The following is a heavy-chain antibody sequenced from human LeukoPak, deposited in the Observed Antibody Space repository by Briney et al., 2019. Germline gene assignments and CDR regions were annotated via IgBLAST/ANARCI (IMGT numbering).Heavy chain of an antibody. V-gene: IGHV1-2*02. Sequence: GASVKVSCKASGYPFTDYYMQWVRQAPGQGLEWMGWINPNTGRRNYAQKFQGRVTMTRDTSINTAHMELSSLRSDDTAVYYCARENYYYENWGQGTLVTVSS. CDR1: GYPFTDYY. J-gene: IGHJ4*02. CDR2: INPNTGRR. CDR3: ARENYYYEN. D-gene: IGHD3-22*01.